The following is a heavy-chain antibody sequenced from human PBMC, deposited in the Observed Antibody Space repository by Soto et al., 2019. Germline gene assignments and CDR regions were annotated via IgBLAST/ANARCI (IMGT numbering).Heavy chain of an antibody. J-gene: IGHJ5*02. CDR3: TRALYYDSSGSDSNWFDP. V-gene: IGHV3-49*04. D-gene: IGHD3-22*01. Sequence: GGSLRLSCTASGFTFGDYAMSWVRQAPGKGLEGVGFIRSKAYGGTTEYAASVKGRFTISRDDSKSIAYLQMNSLKTEDTAVYYCTRALYYDSSGSDSNWFDPWGQGTLVTSPQ. CDR2: IRSKAYGGTT. CDR1: GFTFGDYA.